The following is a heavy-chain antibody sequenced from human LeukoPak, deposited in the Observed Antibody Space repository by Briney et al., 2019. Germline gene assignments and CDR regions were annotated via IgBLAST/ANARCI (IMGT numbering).Heavy chain of an antibody. V-gene: IGHV4-59*08. CDR2: IYYSGST. Sequence: PSETLSLTCAVYGGSFSGYYWSWIRQPPGKGLEWIGYIYYSGSTNYNPSLKSRVTISVDTSKNQFSLKLSSVTAADTAVYYCARLGGYCSSTSCYYRNYFDYWGQGTLATVSS. CDR3: ARLGGYCSSTSCYYRNYFDY. CDR1: GGSFSGYY. J-gene: IGHJ4*02. D-gene: IGHD2-2*01.